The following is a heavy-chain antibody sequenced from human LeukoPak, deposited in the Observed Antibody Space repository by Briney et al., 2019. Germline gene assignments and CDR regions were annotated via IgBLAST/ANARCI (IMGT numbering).Heavy chain of an antibody. J-gene: IGHJ3*02. D-gene: IGHD6-19*01. V-gene: IGHV6-1*01. Sequence: SQTLSLTCAISGDSVSSNTATWNWIRQSPSRGLEWLGRTYYRARWRNDYAVSVKSRITVNPDTSKNQFSLRLNSVTPEDTAVYYCARDPAYSTGWTKNAFDMWGQGTMVTVSS. CDR2: TYYRARWRN. CDR3: ARDPAYSTGWTKNAFDM. CDR1: GDSVSSNTAT.